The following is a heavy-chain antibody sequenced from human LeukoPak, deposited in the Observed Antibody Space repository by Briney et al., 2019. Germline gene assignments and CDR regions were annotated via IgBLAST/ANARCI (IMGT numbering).Heavy chain of an antibody. CDR1: GFTFSDHY. V-gene: IGHV3-23*01. Sequence: SGGSLRLSCAASGFTFSDHYMDWVRQAPGKGLEWVSTIGGGGGSTDYTDSVKGRFTISRDNSKNTLYLQMNSLGAEDTAVYYCAKGHRYCTSGNCNSAVDYWGQGTLVTVSS. CDR3: AKGHRYCTSGNCNSAVDY. D-gene: IGHD2-15*01. CDR2: IGGGGGST. J-gene: IGHJ4*02.